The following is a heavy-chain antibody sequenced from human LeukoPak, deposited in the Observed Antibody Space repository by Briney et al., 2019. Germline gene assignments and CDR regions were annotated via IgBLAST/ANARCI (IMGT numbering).Heavy chain of an antibody. J-gene: IGHJ4*02. D-gene: IGHD3-22*01. Sequence: GGSLRLSCAASGFTFSSYAMSWVRQPPGHGLEWGSAISGSGGSTYYADSVKGRFTIFRDNFKNTLYLQMNWLRAEDTAVYYCAKDITVIVVVILDYWGQGTVVTVSS. CDR1: GFTFSSYA. CDR3: AKDITVIVVVILDY. V-gene: IGHV3-23*01. CDR2: ISGSGGST.